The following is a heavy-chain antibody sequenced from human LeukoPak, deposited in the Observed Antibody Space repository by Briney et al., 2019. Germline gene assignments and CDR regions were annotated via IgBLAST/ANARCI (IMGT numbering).Heavy chain of an antibody. CDR2: FGGSGGGT. Sequence: PGGSLRLSCAASGFTFRNFAMSWVRQAPGKGLEWVSAFGGSGGGTYYADSVKGRFTISRDSSRNTLYLQMNSLRAEDTAVYYCATSVVVPAFDAFDVWGQGTMVTVSS. CDR3: ATSVVVPAFDAFDV. V-gene: IGHV3-23*01. CDR1: GFTFRNFA. D-gene: IGHD2-2*01. J-gene: IGHJ3*01.